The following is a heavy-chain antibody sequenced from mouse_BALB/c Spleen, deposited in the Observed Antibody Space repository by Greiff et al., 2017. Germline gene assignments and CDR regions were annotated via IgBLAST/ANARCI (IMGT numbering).Heavy chain of an antibody. V-gene: IGHV1-80*01. CDR3: ARWEGLTPYAMDY. J-gene: IGHJ4*01. D-gene: IGHD3-3*01. Sequence: QVQLQQSGAELVRPGSSVKISCKASGYAFSSYWMNWVKQRPGQGLEWIGQIYPGDGDTNYNGKFKGKATLTADKSSSTAYMQLSSLTSEDSAVYFCARWEGLTPYAMDYWGQGTSVTVSS. CDR1: GYAFSSYW. CDR2: IYPGDGDT.